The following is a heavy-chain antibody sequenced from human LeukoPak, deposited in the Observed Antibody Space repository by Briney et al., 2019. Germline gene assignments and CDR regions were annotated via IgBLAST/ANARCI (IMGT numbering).Heavy chain of an antibody. D-gene: IGHD5-12*01. Sequence: SETLSLTCTASGGSISSYYWSWIRQPPGKGLEWIGYIYYSGSTNYNPSLKSRVTISVDTSKNQFSLKLSSVTAADTAVYYCARGTLAWNFDYWGQGTLVTVSS. CDR2: IYYSGST. V-gene: IGHV4-59*01. CDR3: ARGTLAWNFDY. CDR1: GGSISSYY. J-gene: IGHJ4*02.